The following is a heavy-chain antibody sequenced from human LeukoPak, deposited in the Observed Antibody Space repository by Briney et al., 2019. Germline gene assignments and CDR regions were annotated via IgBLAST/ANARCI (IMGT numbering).Heavy chain of an antibody. CDR1: GYTFTSYG. Sequence: ASVKVSCKASGYTFTSYGISWVRQAPGQGLEWMGWISAYNGNTNYAQKFQGRVTITADESTSTAYMELSSLRSEDTAVYYCARENSGWYDYWGQGTLVTVSS. V-gene: IGHV1-18*01. J-gene: IGHJ4*02. CDR3: ARENSGWYDY. D-gene: IGHD6-19*01. CDR2: ISAYNGNT.